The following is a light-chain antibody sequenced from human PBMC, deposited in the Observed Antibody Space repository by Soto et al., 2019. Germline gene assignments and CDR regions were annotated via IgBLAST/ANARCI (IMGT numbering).Light chain of an antibody. CDR2: THN. CDR3: QSYDSRLSDYV. V-gene: IGLV1-40*01. Sequence: QSVSRQPRSASGAPGHRVTISCTGSSSNIGAGYDVHWYLQVPGTAPKLLVYTHNNRPSGVPDRFSGSTSGTSASLAITGLQSEDEADYYCQSYDSRLSDYVFGTGTKVTVL. CDR1: SSNIGAGYD. J-gene: IGLJ1*01.